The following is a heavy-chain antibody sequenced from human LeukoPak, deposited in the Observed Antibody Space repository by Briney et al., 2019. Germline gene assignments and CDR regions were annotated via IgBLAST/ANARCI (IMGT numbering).Heavy chain of an antibody. D-gene: IGHD2-21*01. CDR2: VGGGGQRT. J-gene: IGHJ6*02. Sequence: GGSLRLSCAASGLSFGAHAMHWVRQAPGMGLEWVSGVGGGGQRTHYADSVKGRFTISRDNSKNTLYLQMNSLRAEDTAVYYCAKHRSYYYYGMDVWGQGTTVTVSS. CDR3: AKHRSYYYYGMDV. V-gene: IGHV3-23*01. CDR1: GLSFGAHA.